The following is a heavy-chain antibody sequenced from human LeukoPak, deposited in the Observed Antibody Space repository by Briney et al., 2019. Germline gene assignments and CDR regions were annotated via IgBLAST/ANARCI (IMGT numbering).Heavy chain of an antibody. CDR1: GFTFSNYN. CDR2: ITSSGTYI. Sequence: GGSLRLSCAASGFTFSNYNMNWVRQAPGKAMEWVSSITSSGTYIFYADSVKGRFTISRDNAKNSLYLQMDSLGPEDTAVYYCARDPYSGAYGNDYYYYMDVWGKGTTVTISS. J-gene: IGHJ6*03. D-gene: IGHD1-26*01. V-gene: IGHV3-21*01. CDR3: ARDPYSGAYGNDYYYYMDV.